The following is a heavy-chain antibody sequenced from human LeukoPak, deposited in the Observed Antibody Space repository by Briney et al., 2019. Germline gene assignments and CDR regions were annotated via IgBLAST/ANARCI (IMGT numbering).Heavy chain of an antibody. J-gene: IGHJ3*02. CDR1: GGSIRNYNNY. CDR3: VRHHKYCSSTSCYKVGDPTDAFAI. CDR2: VYYTGST. V-gene: IGHV4-39*01. Sequence: SETLSLTCIVSGGSIRNYNNYWGWIRQPPGKGLEWIGSVYYTGSTYYNPSLLSRITVSVDTSKNQFSLKLSSVTAADTAVYYCVRHHKYCSSTSCYKVGDPTDAFAIWGLGTMVTVSS. D-gene: IGHD2-2*01.